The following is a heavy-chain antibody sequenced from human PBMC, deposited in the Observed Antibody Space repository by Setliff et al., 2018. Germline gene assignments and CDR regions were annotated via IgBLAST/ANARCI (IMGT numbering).Heavy chain of an antibody. V-gene: IGHV1-2*04. Sequence: ASVKVSCKASGYTFTSDYMHWVRQAPGQGLEWMGWINPNSGGTNYAQKFQGWVTMTRDTSISTAYMELSRLRSDDTAVYYCARDLASRSDRFIGGWFDPWGQGTLVTVSS. CDR2: INPNSGGT. CDR3: ARDLASRSDRFIGGWFDP. D-gene: IGHD6-13*01. CDR1: GYTFTSDY. J-gene: IGHJ5*02.